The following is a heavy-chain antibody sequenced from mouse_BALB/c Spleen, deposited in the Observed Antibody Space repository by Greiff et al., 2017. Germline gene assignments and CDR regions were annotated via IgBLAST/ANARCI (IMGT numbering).Heavy chain of an antibody. V-gene: IGHV1S137*01. Sequence: QVQLQQSGAELVRPGVSVKISCKGSGYTFTDYAMHWVKQSHAKSLEWIGVISTYYGDASYNQKFKGKATMTVDKSSSTAYMELARLTSEDSAIYYCARGGGITTLFDYWGQGTTLTVSS. CDR3: ARGGGITTLFDY. CDR1: GYTFTDYA. D-gene: IGHD2-4*01. J-gene: IGHJ2*01. CDR2: ISTYYGDA.